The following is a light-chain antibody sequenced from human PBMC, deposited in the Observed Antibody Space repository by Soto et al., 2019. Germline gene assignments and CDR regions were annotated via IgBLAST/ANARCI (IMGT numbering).Light chain of an antibody. Sequence: VMTQSPATPSVSPVERATLSCWASQSVRSSLPWYQQKPGQAPRLLIYDASARATDIPARFSGSGSGTEFTLTISSLQSEDSAVYFCQQYNNWPGTFGQGTKVDI. J-gene: IGKJ1*01. CDR1: QSVRSS. CDR2: DAS. CDR3: QQYNNWPGT. V-gene: IGKV3-15*01.